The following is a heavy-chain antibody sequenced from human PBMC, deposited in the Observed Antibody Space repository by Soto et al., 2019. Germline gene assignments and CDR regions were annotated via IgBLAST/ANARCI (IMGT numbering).Heavy chain of an antibody. J-gene: IGHJ6*01. Sequence: QVQLVESGGGLVKPGGSLRLSCAASGFTFSDYYMSWIRQAPGKGLEWVSYISSSSSYTNYADSVKGRFTISRDNAKNSLYLQMNSLRAEDTAVYYCARGGAGQWLVPDLYGMDVWGQGTTVTVSS. CDR2: ISSSSSYT. D-gene: IGHD6-19*01. V-gene: IGHV3-11*06. CDR3: ARGGAGQWLVPDLYGMDV. CDR1: GFTFSDYY.